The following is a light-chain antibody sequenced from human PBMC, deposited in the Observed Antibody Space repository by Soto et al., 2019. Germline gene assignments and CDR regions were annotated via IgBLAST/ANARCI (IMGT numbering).Light chain of an antibody. CDR3: QQYDNSVWT. CDR2: GAS. J-gene: IGKJ1*01. CDR1: QSVSSS. V-gene: IGKV3-20*01. Sequence: EIVMTQSPATLSGSPGERATPSCRASQSVSSSLAWYQQKPGQAPRLLIYGASRRATGIPDRFSGSGSGTDFTLTISRLEPEDLAVYYCQQYDNSVWTFGQGTKVDIK.